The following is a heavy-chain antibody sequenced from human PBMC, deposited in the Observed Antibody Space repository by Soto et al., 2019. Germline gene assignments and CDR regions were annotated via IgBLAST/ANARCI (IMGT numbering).Heavy chain of an antibody. D-gene: IGHD3-10*01. CDR3: ARDLGAFNYGSAYFDY. V-gene: IGHV3-33*01. CDR2: IWYDGSNQ. J-gene: IGHJ4*02. CDR1: GFTFSTYG. Sequence: PLGSLRLSCAPSGFTFSTYGMHWVRQAPGKGLEWVAVIWYDGSNQYYADSVKGRFTISRDNSKNMLYLQMNSLRAEDTAVYYCARDLGAFNYGSAYFDYWGQGTPVTVSS.